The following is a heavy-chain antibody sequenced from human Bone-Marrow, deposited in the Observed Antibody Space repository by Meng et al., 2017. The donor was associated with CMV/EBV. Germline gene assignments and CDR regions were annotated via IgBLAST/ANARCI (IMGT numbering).Heavy chain of an antibody. CDR2: INHSGST. D-gene: IGHD1-1*01. CDR1: GGSFSGYY. V-gene: IGHV4-34*01. Sequence: SETLSLTCAVYGGSFSGYYWSWIRQPPGKGLEWIGEINHSGSTNYNPSLKSRVTISVDTSKNQFSLKLSSVTAADTAVYYCARDWAQLNYYYYGMDVWGQGTTVTVSS. CDR3: ARDWAQLNYYYYGMDV. J-gene: IGHJ6*02.